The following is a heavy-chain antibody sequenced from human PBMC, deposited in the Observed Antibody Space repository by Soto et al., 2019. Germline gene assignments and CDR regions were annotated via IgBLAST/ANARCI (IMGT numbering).Heavy chain of an antibody. CDR2: ISGSGGST. Sequence: GGSLRLSCAASGFTFSSYAMSWVRQAPGKGLEWVSAISGSGGSTYYADSVKGRFTISRDNSKNTLYLQMNSLRAEDTAVYYCAKRVATYGPDYYYYMDVWGKGTTVTVSS. CDR3: AKRVATYGPDYYYYMDV. V-gene: IGHV3-23*01. J-gene: IGHJ6*03. D-gene: IGHD5-12*01. CDR1: GFTFSSYA.